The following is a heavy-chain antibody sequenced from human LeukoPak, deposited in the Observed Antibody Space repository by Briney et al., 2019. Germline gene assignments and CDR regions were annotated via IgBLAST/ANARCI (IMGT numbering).Heavy chain of an antibody. CDR1: GYTLTSYY. V-gene: IGHV1-46*01. CDR2: ISPSGSDT. D-gene: IGHD3-16*02. Sequence: GASVKVSCKASGYTLTSYYFHWVRQAPGQGLEWMGWISPSGSDTRYAQKFQGRVTVTRDTTTSTVYMELSSLRSDDTAVYFCARLYRAYESSDIWGQGTMVTVSS. J-gene: IGHJ3*02. CDR3: ARLYRAYESSDI.